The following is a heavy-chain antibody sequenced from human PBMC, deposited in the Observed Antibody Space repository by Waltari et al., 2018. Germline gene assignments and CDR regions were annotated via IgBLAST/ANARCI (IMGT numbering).Heavy chain of an antibody. V-gene: IGHV4-34*01. Sequence: QVQLQQWGAGLLKPSETLSLTCAVSGGSFSGYYWCWFRKPPGKGLEWIGEINHSGSTNYNPSLKSRVTISVDTSKNQFSLKLSSVTAADTAVYYCARAWISLILGATSAFDIWGQGTMVTVS. J-gene: IGHJ3*02. CDR2: INHSGST. CDR1: GGSFSGYY. CDR3: ARAWISLILGATSAFDI. D-gene: IGHD1-26*01.